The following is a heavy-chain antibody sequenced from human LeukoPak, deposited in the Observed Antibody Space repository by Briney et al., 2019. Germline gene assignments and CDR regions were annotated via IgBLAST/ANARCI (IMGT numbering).Heavy chain of an antibody. D-gene: IGHD3-16*02. V-gene: IGHV3-74*01. Sequence: GGSLRLSCAASGFTFSTYWMHWVRQAPGKGLVWVSRINGDESSTNYADFVKGRFTISRDNSKNTLFLQMDRLRAEDTAVYFCAKRGVVVRVFLVGFHKEAYYFDSWGQGAQVTVSS. CDR2: INGDESST. J-gene: IGHJ4*02. CDR1: GFTFSTYW. CDR3: AKRGVVVRVFLVGFHKEAYYFDS.